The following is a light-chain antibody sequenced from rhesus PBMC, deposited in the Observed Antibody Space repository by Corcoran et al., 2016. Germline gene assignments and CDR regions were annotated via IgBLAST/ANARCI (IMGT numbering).Light chain of an antibody. CDR1: QSLVHSNGNTY. CDR2: KVS. Sequence: DVVMTQSPLSLPITPGQPASISCRSSQSLVHSNGNTYLSWYHQKPGQPLKLLIYKVSNRDAGVPERFSGSGAGTDFTLKISRVEAEDVGIYYCGQGTHGPWTFGQGTKVEIK. J-gene: IGKJ1*01. V-gene: IGKV2-64*01. CDR3: GQGTHGPWT.